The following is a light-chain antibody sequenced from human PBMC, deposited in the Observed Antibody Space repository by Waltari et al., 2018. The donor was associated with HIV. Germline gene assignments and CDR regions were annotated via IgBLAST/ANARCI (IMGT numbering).Light chain of an antibody. V-gene: IGLV3-1*01. Sequence: SYELTQPPSVSVSPGQTASITCSGDNLGDKYTTWYQPKPGTSPVLVIYQYIKRSSGIPGRFSGSNSGNSATLTISGTQTMDEADYYCQVWDSSTAVIFGGGTKLTVL. J-gene: IGLJ2*01. CDR3: QVWDSSTAVI. CDR1: NLGDKY. CDR2: QYI.